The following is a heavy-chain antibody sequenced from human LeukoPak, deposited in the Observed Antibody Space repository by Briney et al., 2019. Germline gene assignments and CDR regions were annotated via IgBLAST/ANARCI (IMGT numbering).Heavy chain of an antibody. Sequence: ASVKVSCKASGYTFTSYGISWVRQAPGQGLEWMGWISAYNGNTNYAQKLQGSVTMTTDTSTSTAYMELRSLRSDDTAVYYCARDLYYYDNWYFDLWGRGTLVTVSS. J-gene: IGHJ2*01. V-gene: IGHV1-18*01. D-gene: IGHD3-22*01. CDR3: ARDLYYYDNWYFDL. CDR2: ISAYNGNT. CDR1: GYTFTSYG.